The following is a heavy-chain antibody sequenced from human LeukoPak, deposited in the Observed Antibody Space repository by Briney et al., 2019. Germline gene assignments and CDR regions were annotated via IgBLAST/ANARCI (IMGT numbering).Heavy chain of an antibody. D-gene: IGHD3-10*01. CDR1: RFTFSSYG. CDR3: AKEMPRGYYYYGMDV. CDR2: ISDTGGGT. Sequence: GGSLRLSCAASRFTFSSYGMTWVRQAPGKGLEWVSTISDTGGGTFYADSVKGRFTISRDNSQNTLFLQMNRLRADDTAIYYCAKEMPRGYYYYGMDVWGQGTTVTVSS. V-gene: IGHV3-23*01. J-gene: IGHJ6*02.